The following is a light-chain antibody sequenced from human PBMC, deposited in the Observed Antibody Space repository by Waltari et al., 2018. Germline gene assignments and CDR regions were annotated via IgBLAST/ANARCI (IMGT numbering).Light chain of an antibody. J-gene: IGLJ3*02. V-gene: IGLV1-51*02. Sequence: QSVLTQPPSISAAPGQKVTISCSGSNSNIGNNYVSWFQQLPGTAPKLLIYENNERPSGIPDGWSGSKSGTSATRGMTGRETGDEADYYCGTWDGSLSAGVFGGGTKLTVL. CDR2: ENN. CDR3: GTWDGSLSAGV. CDR1: NSNIGNNY.